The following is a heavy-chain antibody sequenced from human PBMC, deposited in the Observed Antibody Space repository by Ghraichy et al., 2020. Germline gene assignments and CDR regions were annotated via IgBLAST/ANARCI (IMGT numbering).Heavy chain of an antibody. CDR3: AKDIWDIVVVPAPIGGSYYYDCMDI. J-gene: IGHJ6*02. CDR1: GFTLSSYA. D-gene: IGHD2-2*02. V-gene: IGHV3-23*01. CDR2: ISGSGDST. Sequence: GGSLRLSCAASGFTLSSYAMSWVRQAPGKGLEWVSVISGSGDSTYYADSVKGRFTISRDSSKNTLYLQMNSLRAEDTAVYYCAKDIWDIVVVPAPIGGSYYYDCMDIWGQGTTVTVSS.